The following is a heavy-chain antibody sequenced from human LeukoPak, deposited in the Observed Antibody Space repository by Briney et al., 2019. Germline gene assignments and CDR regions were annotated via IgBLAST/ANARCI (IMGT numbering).Heavy chain of an antibody. CDR3: ASDSYGLDY. D-gene: IGHD3-16*01. CDR1: GFTFSNYA. CDR2: ISYDGINK. Sequence: PGRSLRLSCAASGFTFSNYAMHWVRQAPGKGLEWVAFISYDGINKYYADSVKGRFTISRDNSKNTLDLQMNSLRAEDTAVYYCASDSYGLDYWGQGTLVTVSS. J-gene: IGHJ4*02. V-gene: IGHV3-30*04.